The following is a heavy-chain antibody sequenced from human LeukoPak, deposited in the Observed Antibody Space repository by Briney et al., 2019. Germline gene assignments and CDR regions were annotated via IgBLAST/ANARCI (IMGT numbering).Heavy chain of an antibody. V-gene: IGHV1-2*02. CDR2: INPNSGGT. Sequence: ASVKDSCKASGYTFTGYYIHWVRQAPGQGLEGMGWINPNSGGTNYAQNFQDKVTMTRDTSIRTVYMELSRLRSDDTAVYYCARGIYDGRGKWFDPWAQGTLVSVSS. J-gene: IGHJ5*02. CDR1: GYTFTGYY. CDR3: ARGIYDGRGKWFDP. D-gene: IGHD3-16*01.